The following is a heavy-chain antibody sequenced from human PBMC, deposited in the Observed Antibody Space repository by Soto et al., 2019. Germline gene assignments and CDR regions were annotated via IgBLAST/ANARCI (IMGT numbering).Heavy chain of an antibody. CDR2: VNPILSMS. V-gene: IGHV1-69*02. CDR1: GDTFSFYT. Sequence: QVQLVQSGAEVKKPGSSVKVSGKDSGDTFSFYTINWVRQAPGLGLEWMGRVNPILSMSNYAQKFQGRVTMTADKSTSTAYMELRSLRSEDTAFYYCATSYGSGYRAFDYWGQGALVTVSS. CDR3: ATSYGSGYRAFDY. D-gene: IGHD3-10*01. J-gene: IGHJ4*02.